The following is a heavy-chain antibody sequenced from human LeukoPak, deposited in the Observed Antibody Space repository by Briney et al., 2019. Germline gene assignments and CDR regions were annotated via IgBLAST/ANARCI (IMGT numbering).Heavy chain of an antibody. Sequence: GGSLRLSCAASGFTVSSNYMSWVRQAPRKGLEWVSVIYSGGSTYYADSVKGRFTISRDNSKNTLYLQMNSLRAEDTAVYYCAREDSSGWYYFDYWGQGTLVTVSS. J-gene: IGHJ4*02. V-gene: IGHV3-53*01. D-gene: IGHD6-19*01. CDR3: AREDSSGWYYFDY. CDR1: GFTVSSNY. CDR2: IYSGGST.